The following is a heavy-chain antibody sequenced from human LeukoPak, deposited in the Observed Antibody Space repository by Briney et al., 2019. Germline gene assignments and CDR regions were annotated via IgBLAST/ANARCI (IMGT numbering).Heavy chain of an antibody. CDR3: ARYGSGISHFDY. V-gene: IGHV4-59*01. J-gene: IGHJ4*02. D-gene: IGHD3-10*01. Sequence: SETLSLTCTVSGGFISGYSWSWIRQPPGKGLEWIGYIHYSGSTNYNPSPKSRVTISVDTSKNQFSLKLSSVTAADTAVYYCARYGSGISHFDYWGQGTLVTVSS. CDR1: GGFISGYS. CDR2: IHYSGST.